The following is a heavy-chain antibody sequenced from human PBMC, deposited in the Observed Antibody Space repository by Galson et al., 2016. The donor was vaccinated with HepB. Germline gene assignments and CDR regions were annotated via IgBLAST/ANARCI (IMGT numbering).Heavy chain of an antibody. CDR3: ARDYFCVGASCRGERGRFDY. Sequence: SLRLSCAASGFTFSSYWMYWVRQAPGKGLVWVSRIDSDGTTTAYADSVKGRFTISRDNAKNTLFLQMSSLRAEDTAMYYCARDYFCVGASCRGERGRFDYWGQGTTVTVSS. J-gene: IGHJ4*03. CDR1: GFTFSSYW. CDR2: IDSDGTTT. D-gene: IGHD2-21*01. V-gene: IGHV3-74*01.